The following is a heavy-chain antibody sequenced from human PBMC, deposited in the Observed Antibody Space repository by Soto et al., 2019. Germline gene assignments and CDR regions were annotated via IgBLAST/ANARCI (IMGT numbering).Heavy chain of an antibody. J-gene: IGHJ4*02. CDR3: ARGQNVLRFLEWYSPGFDY. CDR2: INPSGGST. Sequence: ASVKVSCKASGYTFTSYYMHWVRQAPGQGLEWMGIINPSGGSTSYARKFQGRVTMTRDTSTSTVYMELSSLRSEVTAVYYCARGQNVLRFLEWYSPGFDYWGQGTLVTVSS. D-gene: IGHD3-3*01. CDR1: GYTFTSYY. V-gene: IGHV1-46*01.